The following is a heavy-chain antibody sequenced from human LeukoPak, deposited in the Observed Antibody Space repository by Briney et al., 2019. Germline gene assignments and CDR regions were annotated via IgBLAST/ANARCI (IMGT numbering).Heavy chain of an antibody. CDR1: GFTFANHD. CDR2: VSASGSSR. CDR3: AKDSPWIYCGGDCYSLPAEYFQH. D-gene: IGHD2-21*02. Sequence: GGSLTLSCAASGFTFANHDMSWVRQAPGKGLEWVSGVSASGSSRFYADSVKGRFTISRDNSKNTLYLQMNSLRAEDTAVYYCAKDSPWIYCGGDCYSLPAEYFQHWGQGTLVTVSS. J-gene: IGHJ1*01. V-gene: IGHV3-23*01.